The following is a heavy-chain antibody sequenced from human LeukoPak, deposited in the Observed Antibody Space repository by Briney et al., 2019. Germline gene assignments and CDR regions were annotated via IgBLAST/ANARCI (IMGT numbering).Heavy chain of an antibody. CDR2: ISWNSGSI. CDR1: GFTFDDYA. V-gene: IGHV3-9*03. D-gene: IGHD2-2*01. CDR3: AKGGYCSGTSCYENGPFDY. J-gene: IGHJ4*02. Sequence: GGSLRLSCAASGFTFDDYAMHWVRHAPGKGLEWVSGISWNSGSIGYADSVKGRFTISRDNAKNSLYLQMNSLRAEDMALYYCAKGGYCSGTSCYENGPFDYWGQGTLVTVPS.